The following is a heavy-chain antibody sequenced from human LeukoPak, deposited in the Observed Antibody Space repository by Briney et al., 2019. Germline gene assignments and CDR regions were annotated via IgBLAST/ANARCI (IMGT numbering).Heavy chain of an antibody. Sequence: ASVKVSCKASGYIFTGYYMHWVRQAPGQGLEWMGWINPNSGGTNYAQKFQGRVTMTRDTSIRTAYMEQSRLRSDDTAVDYCAAPLGATEAFDYWGQGTLVTASS. D-gene: IGHD1-26*01. CDR3: AAPLGATEAFDY. V-gene: IGHV1-2*02. CDR1: GYIFTGYY. CDR2: INPNSGGT. J-gene: IGHJ4*02.